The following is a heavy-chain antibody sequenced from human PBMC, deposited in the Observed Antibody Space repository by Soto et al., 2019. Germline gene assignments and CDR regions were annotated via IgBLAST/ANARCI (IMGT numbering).Heavy chain of an antibody. Sequence: QITLKESGPTLVKPTQTLTLTCTFSGFSLSTSGVGVGWIRQPPGKALEWLALIYWNDEKRYSPSLKSRLTITKDTSKNQVVLTMTNIDPVDTATYYCARLYYYDSSGYYYFDYWGQGTLVTVSA. CDR3: ARLYYYDSSGYYYFDY. D-gene: IGHD3-22*01. V-gene: IGHV2-5*01. CDR1: GFSLSTSGVG. CDR2: IYWNDEK. J-gene: IGHJ4*02.